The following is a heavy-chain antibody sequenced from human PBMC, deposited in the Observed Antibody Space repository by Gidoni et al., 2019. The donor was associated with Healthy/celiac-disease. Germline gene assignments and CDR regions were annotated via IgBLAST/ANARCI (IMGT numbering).Heavy chain of an antibody. CDR2: IPYDGNNK. V-gene: IGHV3-30-3*01. Sequence: QVQLVESGGGVVQPGRSLRLYCAASGFTFRSYSIHWVSQAPGKGLEWVAVIPYDGNNKYYADTVKGRFTISRDNSKNTLYLQMNSLRAEDTAVYYCARAQEEYSSSTPFDYWGQGTLVTVSS. CDR3: ARAQEEYSSSTPFDY. J-gene: IGHJ4*02. CDR1: GFTFRSYS. D-gene: IGHD6-6*01.